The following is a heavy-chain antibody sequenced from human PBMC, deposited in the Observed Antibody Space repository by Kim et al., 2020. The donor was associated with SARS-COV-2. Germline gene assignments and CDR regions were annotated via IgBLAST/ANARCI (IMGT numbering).Heavy chain of an antibody. CDR3: ARDIDGIAAACPSPPDY. Sequence: ASVKVSCKASGYTFTSYAMHWVRQAPGQRLEWMGWINAGNGNTKYSQKFQGRVTITRDTSASTAYMELSSLRSEDTAVYYCARDIDGIAAACPSPPDYWGQGTLVTVSS. D-gene: IGHD6-13*01. CDR1: GYTFTSYA. V-gene: IGHV1-3*01. J-gene: IGHJ4*02. CDR2: INAGNGNT.